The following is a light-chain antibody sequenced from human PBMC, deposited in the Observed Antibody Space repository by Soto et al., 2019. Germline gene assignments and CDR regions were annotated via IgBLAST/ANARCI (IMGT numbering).Light chain of an antibody. CDR1: QGISNY. CDR2: AAS. Sequence: DIQMTQSPSSLSASVGDRVTITCRASQGISNYLAWYKQKPGKVPKLLSYAASTLQSGVPSRFSGSGLETDFTLTISSLKPEDVATYYCQKYNSAPRTFGQGTKVDIK. CDR3: QKYNSAPRT. V-gene: IGKV1-27*01. J-gene: IGKJ1*01.